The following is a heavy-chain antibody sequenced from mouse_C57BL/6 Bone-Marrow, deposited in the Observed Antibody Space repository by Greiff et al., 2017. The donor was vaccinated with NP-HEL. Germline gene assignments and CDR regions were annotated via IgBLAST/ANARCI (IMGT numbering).Heavy chain of an antibody. CDR2: ITPGGGST. CDR1: GYTFTSYT. CDR3: ARGGHWFAY. Sequence: LQLQQSGAELARPGASVKMSCKASGYTFTSYTMHWVKQRPGQGLEWIGYITPGGGSTKYNQKFKDKGTLTADKSSSTGYMQLSSRTSEDSAGYFCARGGHWFAYWGQGTLVTVSA. V-gene: IGHV1-4*01. J-gene: IGHJ3*01.